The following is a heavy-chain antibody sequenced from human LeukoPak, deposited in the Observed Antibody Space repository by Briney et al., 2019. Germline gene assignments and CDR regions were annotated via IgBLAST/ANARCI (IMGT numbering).Heavy chain of an antibody. CDR2: LNQDGSEK. CDR1: GFTFSTYW. Sequence: GSLRLSCAASGFTFSTYWMSWVRQAPGKGLEWVAILNQDGSEKYYVDSVKGRFTISRGNAENSLYLQMNSLRVEDTAIYYCARRRGDVWGQGTTVTVSS. CDR3: ARRRGDV. J-gene: IGHJ6*02. V-gene: IGHV3-7*05.